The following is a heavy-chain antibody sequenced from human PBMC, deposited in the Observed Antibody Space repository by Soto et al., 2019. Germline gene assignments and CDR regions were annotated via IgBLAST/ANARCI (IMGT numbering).Heavy chain of an antibody. V-gene: IGHV1-18*01. D-gene: IGHD4-17*01. Sequence: ASVKVSCKASGYTFTRHGISWVRQAPGQGLEWMGWISAYNGNTLYAQKLQDRVTMTTDTSTTTAYMELRSLRSDDTAVYYCARGLDSDDYLRTSGFGPSDVWGQGTTVTVSS. J-gene: IGHJ6*02. CDR1: GYTFTRHG. CDR3: ARGLDSDDYLRTSGFGPSDV. CDR2: ISAYNGNT.